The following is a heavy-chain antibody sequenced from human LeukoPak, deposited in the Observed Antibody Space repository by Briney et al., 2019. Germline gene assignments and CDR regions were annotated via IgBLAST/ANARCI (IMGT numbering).Heavy chain of an antibody. Sequence: SQTLSLTCTVSGGSISSGDYYWSWIRQPPGKGLEWIGYIYYSGSTYYNPSIKSRFTISVDTSKNQFSLKLSSVTAADTAVYYCARKISIEAAAAGTAEYFQHWGQGTLVTVSS. V-gene: IGHV4-30-4*08. CDR3: ARKISIEAAAAGTAEYFQH. J-gene: IGHJ1*01. D-gene: IGHD6-13*01. CDR1: GGSISSGDYY. CDR2: IYYSGST.